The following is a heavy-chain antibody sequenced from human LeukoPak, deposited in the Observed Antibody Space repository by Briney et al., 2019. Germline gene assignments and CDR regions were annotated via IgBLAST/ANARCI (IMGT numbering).Heavy chain of an antibody. CDR2: IYTSGST. D-gene: IGHD5-12*01. J-gene: IGHJ3*02. CDR3: AREMATIHWDLLDIAFDI. V-gene: IGHV4-4*07. CDR1: GGSISSYY. Sequence: SETLSLTCTVSGGSISSYYWSWIRQPAGKGLEWIGRIYTSGSTNYNPSLKSRVTMSVGTSKNQFSLKLSSVTAADTAVYYCAREMATIHWDLLDIAFDIWGQGTMVTVSS.